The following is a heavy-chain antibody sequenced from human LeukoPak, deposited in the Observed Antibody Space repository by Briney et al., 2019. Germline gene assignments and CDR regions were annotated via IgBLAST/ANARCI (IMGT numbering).Heavy chain of an antibody. CDR3: ARRYGYCSSTSCHYYFDY. V-gene: IGHV5-51*01. J-gene: IGHJ4*02. Sequence: GESLKISCKGSGYSFTSYWIGWVRQMPGKGLEWMGIIYPGDSDTRYSPSFQGQVTISADKSISTAYLQWNSLKASDTAMYYCARRYGYCSSTSCHYYFDYWGQGTLVTVSS. CDR1: GYSFTSYW. D-gene: IGHD2-2*03. CDR2: IYPGDSDT.